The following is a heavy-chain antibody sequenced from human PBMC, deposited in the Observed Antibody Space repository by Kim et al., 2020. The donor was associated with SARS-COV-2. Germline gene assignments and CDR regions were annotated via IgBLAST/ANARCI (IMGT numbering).Heavy chain of an antibody. J-gene: IGHJ4*02. Sequence: SYTNYADSVKGRFTISRDNAKNSLYLQMNSLRAEDTAVYYCARGLSYYSYWGQGTLVTVSS. CDR2: SYT. D-gene: IGHD1-26*01. V-gene: IGHV3-11*05. CDR3: ARGLSYYSY.